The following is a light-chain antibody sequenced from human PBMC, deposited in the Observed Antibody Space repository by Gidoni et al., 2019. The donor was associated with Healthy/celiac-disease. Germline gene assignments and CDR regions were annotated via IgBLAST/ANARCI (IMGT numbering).Light chain of an antibody. CDR3: QQANSFLPIT. Sequence: DIQMTQYPSSVSEYVVDRVTITCRASQGISSWLAWYQQKPGKAAKLLIYAASSLQSGVTSRFSGSVSGTDFTLTISSLQPEYFATYYCQQANSFLPITFGPGTKVDI. CDR2: AAS. CDR1: QGISSW. J-gene: IGKJ3*01. V-gene: IGKV1D-12*01.